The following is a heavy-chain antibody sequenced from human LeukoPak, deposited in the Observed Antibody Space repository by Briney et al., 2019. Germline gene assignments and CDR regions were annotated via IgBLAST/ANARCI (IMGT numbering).Heavy chain of an antibody. Sequence: GGSLRLSCAASGFTFSSNYMSWVRQAPGKGLEWVSVIYSGGSTYYADSVKGRFTISRDNSKNTLYLQMNSLRAEDTAVYYCARDQVPAARGVGYYYGMDVWGQGTTVTVSS. D-gene: IGHD2-2*01. CDR2: IYSGGST. CDR3: ARDQVPAARGVGYYYGMDV. J-gene: IGHJ6*02. V-gene: IGHV3-53*01. CDR1: GFTFSSNY.